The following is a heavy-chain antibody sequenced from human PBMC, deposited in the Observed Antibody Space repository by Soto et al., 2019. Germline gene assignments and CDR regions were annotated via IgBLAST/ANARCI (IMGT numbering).Heavy chain of an antibody. CDR2: IYYSGST. D-gene: IGHD3-9*01. V-gene: IGHV4-59*01. Sequence: SETLSLTCTVSGGSISSYYWSWIRQPPGKGLEWIGYIYYSGSTNYNPSIKSKVNKSVDTSKNQFSLKMSTVTAADTAVYYCARAYYDILTGNYYFDYWGQGTLVTVS. CDR1: GGSISSYY. J-gene: IGHJ4*02. CDR3: ARAYYDILTGNYYFDY.